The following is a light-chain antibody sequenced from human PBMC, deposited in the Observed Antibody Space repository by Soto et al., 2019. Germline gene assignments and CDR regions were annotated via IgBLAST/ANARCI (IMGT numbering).Light chain of an antibody. CDR2: DVT. CDR3: ISYTGFDTYV. V-gene: IGLV2-14*03. CDR1: STDIGAYKF. Sequence: QSALTQPASVSASPGQSITISCTGTSTDIGAYKFVSWYQQHPGKAPKLMIYDVTSRPSGVSNRFSGSKSGNTASLIISGRQAEDEGDYYCISYTGFDTYVFGTGTKLTVL. J-gene: IGLJ1*01.